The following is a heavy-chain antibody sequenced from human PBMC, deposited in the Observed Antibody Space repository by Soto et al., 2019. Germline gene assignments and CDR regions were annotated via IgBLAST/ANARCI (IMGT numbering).Heavy chain of an antibody. V-gene: IGHV4-31*03. J-gene: IGHJ5*02. CDR3: ARGGLRLGELSFIGFDP. Sequence: SETLSLTCTVSGGSISSGGYYWSWIRQHQGKGLEWIGYIYYSGSTYYNPSLKSRVTISVDTSKNQFSLKLSSVTAADTAVYYCARGGLRLGELSFIGFDPWGQGTLVTVSS. D-gene: IGHD3-16*02. CDR1: GGSISSGGYY. CDR2: IYYSGST.